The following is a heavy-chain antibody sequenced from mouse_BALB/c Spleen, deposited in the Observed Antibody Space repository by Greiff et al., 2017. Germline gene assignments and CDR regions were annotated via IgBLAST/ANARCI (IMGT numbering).Heavy chain of an antibody. Sequence: QVQLKESGAELARPGALVKMSCKASGYTFTSYTMHWVKQRPGQGLEWIGYINPSSGYTNYNQKFKDKATLTADKSSSTAYMQLSSLTSEDSAVYYCARGDYGYDGPFAYWGQGTLVTVSA. CDR3: ARGDYGYDGPFAY. CDR1: GYTFTSYT. D-gene: IGHD2-2*01. V-gene: IGHV1-4*01. CDR2: INPSSGYT. J-gene: IGHJ3*01.